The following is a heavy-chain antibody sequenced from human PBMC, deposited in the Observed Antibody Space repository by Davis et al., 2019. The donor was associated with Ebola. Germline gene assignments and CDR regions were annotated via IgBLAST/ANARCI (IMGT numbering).Heavy chain of an antibody. CDR3: AKDSRPAIWGIAAADQDGVY. J-gene: IGHJ4*02. CDR1: GFTFSSYA. D-gene: IGHD6-13*01. CDR2: ISGSGGST. Sequence: GESLKIPCAASGFTFSSYAMSWVRQAPGKGLEWVSAISGSGGSTYYADSVKGRFTISRDNSKNTLYLQMNSLRAEDTAVYYCAKDSRPAIWGIAAADQDGVYWGQGTLVTVSS. V-gene: IGHV3-23*01.